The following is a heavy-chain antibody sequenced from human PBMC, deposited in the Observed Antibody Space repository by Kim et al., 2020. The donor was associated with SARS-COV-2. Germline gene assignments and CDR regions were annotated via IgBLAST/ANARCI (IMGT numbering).Heavy chain of an antibody. J-gene: IGHJ4*02. CDR3: ATLQYSSSWYYFDY. V-gene: IGHV1-24*01. CDR2: FDPEDGET. CDR1: GYTLTELS. Sequence: ASVKVSCKVSGYTLTELSMHWVRQAPGKGLEWMGGFDPEDGETIYAQKFQGRVPMTEDTSTDTAYMELSSLRSEDTAVYYCATLQYSSSWYYFDYWGQGTLVTVSS. D-gene: IGHD6-13*01.